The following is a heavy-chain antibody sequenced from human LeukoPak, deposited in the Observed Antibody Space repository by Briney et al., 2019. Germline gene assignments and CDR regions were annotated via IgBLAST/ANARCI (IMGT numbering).Heavy chain of an antibody. CDR1: GFTFSTSW. Sequence: GGSLRLSCAASGFTFSTSWMHWVRQAPGKGLVWVSRINGDGSSTSYADSVKGRFTIYRDNAKNTMYLQMNSLRAEDTAVYYCAAATIGYWGQGTLVTVSS. D-gene: IGHD2-2*02. V-gene: IGHV3-74*01. J-gene: IGHJ4*02. CDR2: INGDGSST. CDR3: AAATIGY.